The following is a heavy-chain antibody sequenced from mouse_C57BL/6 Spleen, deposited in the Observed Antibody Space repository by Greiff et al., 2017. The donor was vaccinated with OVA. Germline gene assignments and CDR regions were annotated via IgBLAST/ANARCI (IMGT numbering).Heavy chain of an antibody. CDR2: INYDGSST. CDR3: ARGGGGTPWYFDV. CDR1: GFTFSDYY. V-gene: IGHV5-16*01. D-gene: IGHD3-3*01. J-gene: IGHJ1*03. Sequence: EVKLVESEGGLVQPGRSMKLSCTASGFTFSDYYMAWVRQVPEKGLEWVANINYDGSSTYYLDSLKSRFIISRDNAKNILYLQMSSLKSEDTATYYCARGGGGTPWYFDVWGTGTTVTVSS.